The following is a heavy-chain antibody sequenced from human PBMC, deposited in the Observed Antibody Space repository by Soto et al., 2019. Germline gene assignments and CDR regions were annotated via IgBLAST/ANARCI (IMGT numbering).Heavy chain of an antibody. D-gene: IGHD6-6*01. CDR3: VTIHPSTWYFQY. V-gene: IGHV4-30-4*08. J-gene: IGHJ4*01. CDR1: GGAIYSDDSY. Sequence: QMQLEESGPGLVKPSQTLSLTCTVSGGAIYSDDSYWGWVRQPPGKGLEWIGYISYSGSTRYNPSLRSRVSISGDTSKNPFSLWVNSVTAADTAIYYCVTIHPSTWYFQYWGHGTLVTVSS. CDR2: ISYSGST.